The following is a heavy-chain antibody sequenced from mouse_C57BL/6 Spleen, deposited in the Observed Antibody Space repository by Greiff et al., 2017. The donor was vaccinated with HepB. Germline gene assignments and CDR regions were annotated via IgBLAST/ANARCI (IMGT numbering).Heavy chain of an antibody. J-gene: IGHJ2*01. V-gene: IGHV5-6*01. CDR2: ISSGGSYT. CDR1: GFTFSSYG. Sequence: EVKLVESGGDLVKPGGSLKLSCAASGFTFSSYGMSWVRQTPDKRLEWVATISSGGSYTYYPGSVKGRFTISRDNAKNTLYLQMSSLKSEDKAMYYCARQDYGSTHFDYWGQGTTLTVAS. CDR3: ARQDYGSTHFDY. D-gene: IGHD1-1*01.